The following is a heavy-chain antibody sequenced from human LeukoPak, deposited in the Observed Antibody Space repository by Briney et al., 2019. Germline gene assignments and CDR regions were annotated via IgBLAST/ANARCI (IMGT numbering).Heavy chain of an antibody. V-gene: IGHV4-59*01. Sequence: SETLSLTCTVSGGSISSYYWSWVRQPPGKGLEWIGYIYYSGSTNYNPSLKSRVTISVDTSKNQFSLKLSSVTAADTAVYYCARGGVLDAFDIWGQGTMVTVSS. CDR1: GGSISSYY. J-gene: IGHJ3*02. CDR2: IYYSGST. CDR3: ARGGVLDAFDI. D-gene: IGHD3-16*01.